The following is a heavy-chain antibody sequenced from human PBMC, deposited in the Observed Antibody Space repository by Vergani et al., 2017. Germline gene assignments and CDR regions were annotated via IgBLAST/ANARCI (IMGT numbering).Heavy chain of an antibody. J-gene: IGHJ4*02. CDR3: AKDDSVARGSFYGKFDL. CDR2: IRYDGTTK. Sequence: QMQLVESGGGVVQPGGSLRLSCVASGFSLSTYGMNWVRQTPGKGLEWVAFIRYDGTTKYSADSVKGRFSISRDNSKNTLYLQMNSLRGDDTAVYYCAKDDSVARGSFYGKFDLWGQGILVTISS. D-gene: IGHD1-26*01. CDR1: GFSLSTYG. V-gene: IGHV3-30*02.